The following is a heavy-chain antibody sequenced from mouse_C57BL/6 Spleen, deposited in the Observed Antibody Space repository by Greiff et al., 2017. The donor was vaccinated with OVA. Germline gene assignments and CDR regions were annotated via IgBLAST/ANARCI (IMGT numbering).Heavy chain of an antibody. D-gene: IGHD1-1*01. V-gene: IGHV1-80*01. CDR3: ARCTVVATNWYFDV. CDR2: IYPGDGDT. CDR1: GYAFSSYW. J-gene: IGHJ1*03. Sequence: QVQLQQSGAELVKPGASVKISCKASGYAFSSYWMNWVKQRPGKGLEWIGQIYPGDGDTNYNGKFKGKATLTADKSSSTAYMQLSSLTSEDSAVYFCARCTVVATNWYFDVWGTGTTVTVSS.